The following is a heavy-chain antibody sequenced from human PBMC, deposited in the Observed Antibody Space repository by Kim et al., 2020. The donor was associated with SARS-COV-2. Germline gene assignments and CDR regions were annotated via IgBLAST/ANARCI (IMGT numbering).Heavy chain of an antibody. D-gene: IGHD3-16*01. CDR3: ARLHPTGNYGRGWADP. CDR1: GGPLISTDRS. V-gene: IGHV4-39*01. CDR2: IDDTGTI. Sequence: SETLSLTCTVSGGPLISTDRSWGWIRQPPGKGLEYIGTIDDTGTIYYTPSLSSRLTISVDTSKSQVSLTLSSVTATDTATYYCARLHPTGNYGRGWADPWGRGTLVIVSS. J-gene: IGHJ5*02.